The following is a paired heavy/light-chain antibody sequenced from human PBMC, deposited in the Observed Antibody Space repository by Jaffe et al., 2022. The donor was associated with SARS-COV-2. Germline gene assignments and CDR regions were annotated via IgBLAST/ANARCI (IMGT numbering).Heavy chain of an antibody. CDR1: GFTFSDHY. V-gene: IGHV3-72*01. CDR2: SGNKANSYTT. Sequence: EVQLVESGGGLVQPGGSLRLSCAASGFTFSDHYMDWVRQAPGKGLEWVGRSGNKANSYTTEYAASVKGRFIISRDDSKNSLYLQMNSLKTEDTAVYYCARVGLQWFGDDAFDIWGQGTMVTVSS. D-gene: IGHD3-10*01. J-gene: IGHJ3*02. CDR3: ARVGLQWFGDDAFDI.
Light chain of an antibody. CDR2: GAS. V-gene: IGKV3-20*01. J-gene: IGKJ4*01. CDR3: QWYGGSALT. Sequence: EIVLTQSPGTLSLSPGERATLSCRASQSVSSSYLAWYQQRPGQAPRLLIYGASSRATGIPDRFSGSGSATDFTLTISRLEPEDFAVYYCQWYGGSALTFGGGTKVEIK. CDR1: QSVSSSY.